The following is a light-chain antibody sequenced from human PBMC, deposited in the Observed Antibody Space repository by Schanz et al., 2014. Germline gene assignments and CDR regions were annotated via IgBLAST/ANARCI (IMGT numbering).Light chain of an antibody. CDR3: QHYINYSRT. J-gene: IGKJ1*01. CDR1: QSISTW. Sequence: DIQMTQSPSTLSASVGDRVTITCRASQSISTWLAWYQQKPGKAPTLLIYKASSLESGVPSRFSGSGSGTEFTLTISSLQPDDFATYYCQHYINYSRTFGQGTKVEIK. CDR2: KAS. V-gene: IGKV1-5*03.